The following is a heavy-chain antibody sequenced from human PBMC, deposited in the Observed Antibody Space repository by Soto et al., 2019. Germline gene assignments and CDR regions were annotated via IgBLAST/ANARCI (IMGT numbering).Heavy chain of an antibody. Sequence: GGSLRLSCAASGFTFSSYGMHWVRQAPGKGLEWVAVISYDGSNKYYADSVKGRFTISRDNSKNTLYLQMNSLRAEDTAVYYCAKAYSYSSSLVRGKLTKPQYYYYGMDVWGQGTTVTVSS. CDR2: ISYDGSNK. CDR3: AKAYSYSSSLVRGKLTKPQYYYYGMDV. V-gene: IGHV3-30*18. CDR1: GFTFSSYG. J-gene: IGHJ6*02. D-gene: IGHD6-6*01.